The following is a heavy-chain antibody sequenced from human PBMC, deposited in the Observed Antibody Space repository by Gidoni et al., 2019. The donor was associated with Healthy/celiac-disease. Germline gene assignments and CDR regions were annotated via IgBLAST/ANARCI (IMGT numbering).Heavy chain of an antibody. J-gene: IGHJ4*02. CDR3: ARGGSRWLRLIDY. D-gene: IGHD5-12*01. CDR1: GGSISSYY. CDR2: IYYSGST. Sequence: QVQLQESGPGLVKPSETLSLTCTVSGGSISSYYWSWIRQPPGKGLEWIVYIYYSGSTNYNPSLKSRVTISVDTSKNQFSLKLSSVTAADTAVYYCARGGSRWLRLIDYWGQGTLVTVSS. V-gene: IGHV4-59*01.